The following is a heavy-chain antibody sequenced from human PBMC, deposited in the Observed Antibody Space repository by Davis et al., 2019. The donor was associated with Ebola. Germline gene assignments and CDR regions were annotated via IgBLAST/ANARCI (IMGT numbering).Heavy chain of an antibody. CDR2: IKADGSDK. J-gene: IGHJ4*02. V-gene: IGHV3-7*03. D-gene: IGHD7-27*01. CDR3: AKEDWGPDN. CDR1: GFTFSNPW. Sequence: GESLKISCAASGFTFSNPWMIWVRQAPGKGLEWVANIKADGSDKNYADYLKGRFTISRDNAKNSVFLQINSLRVDDTAVYYCAKEDWGPDNWGQGTLVTVSA.